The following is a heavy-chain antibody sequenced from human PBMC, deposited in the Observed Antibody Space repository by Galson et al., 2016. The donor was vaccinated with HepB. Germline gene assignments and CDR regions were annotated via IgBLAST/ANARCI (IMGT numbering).Heavy chain of an antibody. CDR2: ISDSGSNT. J-gene: IGHJ4*02. D-gene: IGHD5-12*01. V-gene: IGHV3-23*01. CDR3: AKDSPGYSGYDWDY. CDR1: GFIFSSCG. Sequence: SLRLSCAASGFIFSSCGMSWVRQAPGKGLEWVSTISDSGSNTHYADSVGGRFTISRDNSRNTLYLQMNSLRVEDTAVYYCAKDSPGYSGYDWDYWGQGTLVTVSS.